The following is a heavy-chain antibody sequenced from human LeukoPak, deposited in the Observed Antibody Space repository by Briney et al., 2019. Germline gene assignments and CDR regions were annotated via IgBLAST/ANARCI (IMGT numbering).Heavy chain of an antibody. Sequence: LPGGSLRLSCAASGFTFSSYSMNWVRQAPGKGLEWVSYISSSSSTIYYAASVKGRFTISRDNSKNTLYLQMNSLRTEDTAVYYCARDSLTARNYYYYMDVWGTGTTVTVSS. D-gene: IGHD2-21*02. J-gene: IGHJ6*03. CDR3: ARDSLTARNYYYYMDV. CDR1: GFTFSSYS. V-gene: IGHV3-48*01. CDR2: ISSSSSTI.